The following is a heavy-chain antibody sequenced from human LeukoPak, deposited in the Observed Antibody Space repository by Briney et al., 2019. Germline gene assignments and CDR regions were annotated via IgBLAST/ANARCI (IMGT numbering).Heavy chain of an antibody. D-gene: IGHD4-23*01. Sequence: ASVKVSCKASGYTFTSYGISWVRQAPEQGLEWMGWISAYNGNTNYAQKLQGRVTMTTDTSTSTAYMELRSLRSDDTAVYYCAAEIYGYNSECCSFDFWGPGTPVTVSS. CDR2: ISAYNGNT. V-gene: IGHV1-18*01. J-gene: IGHJ3*01. CDR3: AAEIYGYNSECCSFDF. CDR1: GYTFTSYG.